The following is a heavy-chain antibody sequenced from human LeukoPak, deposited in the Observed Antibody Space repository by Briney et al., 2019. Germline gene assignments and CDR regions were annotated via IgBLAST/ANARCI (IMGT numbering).Heavy chain of an antibody. CDR2: IYYSGST. V-gene: IGHV4-61*08. CDR3: ARAAPSTIFGVAPGAFDI. J-gene: IGHJ3*02. CDR1: GGSISSGGYY. Sequence: SQTLSLTCTVSGGSISSGGYYWSWIRQHPGKGLEWIGYIYYSGSTNYNPSLKSRVTISVDTSKNQFSLKLSSVTAADTAVYYCARAAPSTIFGVAPGAFDIWGQGTMVTVSS. D-gene: IGHD3-3*01.